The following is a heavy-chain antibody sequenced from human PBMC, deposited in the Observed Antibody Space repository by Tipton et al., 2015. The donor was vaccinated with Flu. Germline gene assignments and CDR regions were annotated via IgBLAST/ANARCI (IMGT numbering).Heavy chain of an antibody. CDR1: GGSISSYY. V-gene: IGHV4-59*01. J-gene: IGHJ3*02. D-gene: IGHD1-26*01. Sequence: LSCTVSGGSISSYYWSWIRQPPGKGLEWIGYIYYSGSTNYNPSLKSRVTISVDTSKNQFSLKLSSVTAADTAVYYCAREKVGATSAFDIWGQGTMVTVSS. CDR2: IYYSGST. CDR3: AREKVGATSAFDI.